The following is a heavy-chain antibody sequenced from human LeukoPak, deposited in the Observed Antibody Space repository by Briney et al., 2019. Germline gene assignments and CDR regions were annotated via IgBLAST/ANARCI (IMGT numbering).Heavy chain of an antibody. Sequence: SETLSLTCTVSGGSISSYYWSWIRQPPGKGLEWIGDIYQSGSTNYSPSLKSRVTISVDKSKNQFSLKLSSVTAADTAVYYCARTRDGYNYIDAFDIWGQGTMVTVSS. CDR2: IYQSGST. J-gene: IGHJ3*02. D-gene: IGHD5-24*01. CDR3: ARTRDGYNYIDAFDI. V-gene: IGHV4-59*01. CDR1: GGSISSYY.